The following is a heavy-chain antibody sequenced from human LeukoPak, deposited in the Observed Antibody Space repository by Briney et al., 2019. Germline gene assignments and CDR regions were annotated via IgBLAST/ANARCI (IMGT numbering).Heavy chain of an antibody. V-gene: IGHV3-23*01. CDR3: ARAGSYPFGRAFDI. CDR1: GFTFSSYA. J-gene: IGHJ3*02. CDR2: ISGSGGST. D-gene: IGHD1-26*01. Sequence: GGSLRLSCAASGFTFSSYAMSWVRQAPGKGLEWVSAISGSGGSTYYADSVKGRFTIPRDNSKNTLYLQMNSLRSDDTAVYYCARAGSYPFGRAFDIWGQGTMVTVSS.